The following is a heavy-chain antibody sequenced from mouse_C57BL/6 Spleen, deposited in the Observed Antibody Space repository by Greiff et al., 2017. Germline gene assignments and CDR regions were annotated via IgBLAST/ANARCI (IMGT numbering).Heavy chain of an antibody. CDR2: IDPSDSET. D-gene: IGHD1-3*01. CDR3: HVIYQGAWFAY. CDR1: GYTFTSYW. J-gene: IGHJ3*01. Sequence: QVQLQQPGAELVRPGSSVKLSCKASGYTFTSYWMHWVKQRPIQGLEWIGNIDPSDSETHYNQKFKDKATLTVDKSSSTAYMQLSSLTSEDSAVYYCHVIYQGAWFAYWGQGTLVTVSA. V-gene: IGHV1-52*01.